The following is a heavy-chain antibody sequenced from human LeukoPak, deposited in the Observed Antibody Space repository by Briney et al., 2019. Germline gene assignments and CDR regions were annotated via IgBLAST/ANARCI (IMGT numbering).Heavy chain of an antibody. D-gene: IGHD1-14*01. V-gene: IGHV4-61*01. Sequence: SETLSLTCTVSGGSISSSSYYWSWIRQPPGKGLEWIGYIYYSGSTNYNPSLKSRVTISVDTSKNQFSLKLSSVTAADTAVYYCARGPPPGGPWGQGTLVTVSS. CDR2: IYYSGST. CDR1: GGSISSSSYY. J-gene: IGHJ5*02. CDR3: ARGPPPGGP.